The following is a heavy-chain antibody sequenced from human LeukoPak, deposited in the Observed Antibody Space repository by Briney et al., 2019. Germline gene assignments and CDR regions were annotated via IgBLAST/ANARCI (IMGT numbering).Heavy chain of an antibody. CDR1: GYTFTTYA. CDR3: AREADYYDSSGYYGY. J-gene: IGHJ4*02. D-gene: IGHD3-22*01. CDR2: INPNSGGT. V-gene: IGHV1-2*02. Sequence: ASVKVSCKASGYTFTTYAINWVRQAPGQGLEWMGWINPNSGGTNYAQKFQGRVTMTTDTSTSTAYMELRSLRSDDAAVYYCAREADYYDSSGYYGYWGQGTLVTVSS.